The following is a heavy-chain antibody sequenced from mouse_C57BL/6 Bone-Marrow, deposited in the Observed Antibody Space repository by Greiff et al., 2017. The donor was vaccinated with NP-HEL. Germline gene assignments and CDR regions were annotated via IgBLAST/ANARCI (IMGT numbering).Heavy chain of an antibody. CDR1: GFTFSSYG. J-gene: IGHJ4*01. D-gene: IGHD1-1*01. Sequence: EVKLMESGGDLVKPGGSLKLSCAASGFTFSSYGMSWVRQTPDKRLEWVATISSGGSYTYYPDSVKGRFTISRDNAKNTLYLQMSSLKSEDTAMYYCARHPTVVANYYAMDYWGQGTSVTVSS. V-gene: IGHV5-6*01. CDR2: ISSGGSYT. CDR3: ARHPTVVANYYAMDY.